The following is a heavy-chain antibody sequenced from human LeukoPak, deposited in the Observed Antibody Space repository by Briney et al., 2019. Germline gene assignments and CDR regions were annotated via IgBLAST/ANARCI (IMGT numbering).Heavy chain of an antibody. CDR2: IYYSGNT. V-gene: IGHV4-39*01. J-gene: IGHJ2*01. D-gene: IGHD3-10*01. CDR1: GGSISSSSYY. CDR3: ARGFGELFPETYWYFDL. Sequence: SETLSLTCTVSGGSISSSSYYWGWIRQPPGKGLEWIGSIYYSGNTYYNPSLKSRVTISVDTSKNQFSLKLSSVTAADTAVYYCARGFGELFPETYWYFDLWGRGTLVTVSS.